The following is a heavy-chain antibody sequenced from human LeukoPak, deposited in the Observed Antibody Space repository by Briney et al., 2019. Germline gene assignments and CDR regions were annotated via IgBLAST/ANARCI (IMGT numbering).Heavy chain of an antibody. D-gene: IGHD1-26*01. J-gene: IGHJ4*02. V-gene: IGHV1-69*13. CDR3: ASVTPSSGSYYDY. CDR2: IIPIFGTA. CDR1: GGTFSSYA. Sequence: ASVKVSCKASGGTFSSYAISWVRQAPGQGLEWMGGIIPIFGTANYAQKFQGRVTITADESTSTAYMELSSLRSEDTAVYYCASVTPSSGSYYDYWGQGTLVTVSS.